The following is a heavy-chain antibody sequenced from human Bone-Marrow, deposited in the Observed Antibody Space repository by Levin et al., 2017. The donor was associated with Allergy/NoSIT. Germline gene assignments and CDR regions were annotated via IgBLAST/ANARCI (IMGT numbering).Heavy chain of an antibody. CDR2: IYWDDDK. V-gene: IGHV2-5*02. J-gene: IGHJ4*02. CDR1: GFSLTTSGVS. CDR3: AHSFFFSAYSNAFTPTPMDFDY. Sequence: SGPTLVKPTQTLTLTCTFSGFSLTTSGVSVAWIRQPPGKAFEWLAVIYWDDDKRYSPSLKNRLTITKDTSKNQVVLTMTDMDPVATAHYYCAHSFFFSAYSNAFTPTPMDFDYWGQGALVTVSS. D-gene: IGHD3-16*01.